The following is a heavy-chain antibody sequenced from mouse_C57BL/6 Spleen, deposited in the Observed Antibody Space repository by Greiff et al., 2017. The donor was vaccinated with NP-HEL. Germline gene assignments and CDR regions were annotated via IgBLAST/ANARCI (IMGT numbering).Heavy chain of an antibody. CDR2: INPGRGGT. V-gene: IGHV1-54*01. D-gene: IGHD4-1*01. CDR1: GYAFTNYL. J-gene: IGHJ3*01. Sequence: QVQLQQSGAELVRPGTSVKVSCKASGYAFTNYLIEWVKQRPGQGLEWIGVINPGRGGTNYNEKFKGKATLTADKSSSTAYMQLSSLTSEDSAVYFCALLTGTIAYWGQGTLVTVSA. CDR3: ALLTGTIAY.